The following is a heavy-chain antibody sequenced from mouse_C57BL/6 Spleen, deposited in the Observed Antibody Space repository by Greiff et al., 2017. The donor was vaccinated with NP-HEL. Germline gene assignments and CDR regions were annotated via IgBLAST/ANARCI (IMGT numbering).Heavy chain of an antibody. D-gene: IGHD4-1*01. CDR1: GYAFSSSW. Sequence: VQLQQSGPELVKPGASVKISCKASGYAFSSSWMNWVKQRPGKGLEWIGRIYPGDGDTNYNGKFKGKATLTADKSSSTAYMQLSSLTSEDSAFYFCARKMANWDYFDYWGQSTTLTVSS. CDR3: ARKMANWDYFDY. J-gene: IGHJ2*01. V-gene: IGHV1-82*01. CDR2: IYPGDGDT.